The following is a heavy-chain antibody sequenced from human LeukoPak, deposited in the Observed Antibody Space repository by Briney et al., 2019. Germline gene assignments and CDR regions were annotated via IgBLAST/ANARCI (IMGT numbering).Heavy chain of an antibody. D-gene: IGHD1-26*01. CDR2: IIPIFGTA. CDR1: GGTFSSYA. CDR3: AREDRVGATIDY. V-gene: IGHV1-69*13. Sequence: GASVKVSCKDSGGTFSSYAISWVRQAPGQGLEWMGGIIPIFGTANYAQKFQGRVTITADESTSTAYMELSSLRSEDTAVYYCAREDRVGATIDYWGQGTLVTVSS. J-gene: IGHJ4*02.